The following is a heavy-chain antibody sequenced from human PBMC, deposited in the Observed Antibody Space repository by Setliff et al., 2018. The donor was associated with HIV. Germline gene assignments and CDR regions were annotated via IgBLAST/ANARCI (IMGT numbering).Heavy chain of an antibody. J-gene: IGHJ4*02. Sequence: PSQTLSLTCAVSGYSISSGCYWGWIRQPPGKGLEWIGSMYHTGGTYYSPSLNSRFTISVDTSKNQFSLKLRSVTAADTAVYYCARQPLYNYYVWRSYYFDYWGQGSLVTVSS. V-gene: IGHV4-38-2*01. CDR1: GYSISSGCY. CDR3: ARQPLYNYYVWRSYYFDY. D-gene: IGHD3-16*01. CDR2: MYHTGGT.